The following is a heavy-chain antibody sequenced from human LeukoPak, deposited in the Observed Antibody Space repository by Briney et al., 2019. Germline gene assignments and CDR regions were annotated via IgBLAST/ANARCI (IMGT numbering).Heavy chain of an antibody. CDR1: GGSISSGSYY. D-gene: IGHD3-10*01. V-gene: IGHV4-61*02. Sequence: PSQTLSLTCTVSGGSISSGSYYWSWIRQPAGKGLEWIGRIYTSGSTNYNPSLKSRVTISVETSKNQFSLKLSSVTAADTAVYYCARERDGSGTQRGLDYWGQGTLVTVSS. J-gene: IGHJ4*02. CDR2: IYTSGST. CDR3: ARERDGSGTQRGLDY.